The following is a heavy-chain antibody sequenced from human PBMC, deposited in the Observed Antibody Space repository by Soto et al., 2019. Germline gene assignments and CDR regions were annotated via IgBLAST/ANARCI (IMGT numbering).Heavy chain of an antibody. CDR3: ARGPRSLGYCSGGSCYSFGF. CDR2: IWYDGSNK. CDR1: GFTFSSYG. J-gene: IGHJ4*02. Sequence: GGSLRLSCAASGFTFSSYGMHWVRQAPGKGLEWVAVIWYDGSNKYYADSVKGRFTISRDNSKNTLYLQMNSLRAEDTAVYYCARGPRSLGYCSGGSCYSFGFWGQGTLVTVSS. V-gene: IGHV3-33*01. D-gene: IGHD2-15*01.